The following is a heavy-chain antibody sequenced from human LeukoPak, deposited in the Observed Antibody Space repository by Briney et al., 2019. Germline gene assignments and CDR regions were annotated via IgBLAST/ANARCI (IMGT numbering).Heavy chain of an antibody. CDR2: INPNSGGT. CDR1: GYTFTGYY. V-gene: IGHV1-2*02. Sequence: ASVKVSCKASGYTFTGYYMHWVRQAPGQGLEWMGWINPNSGGTNYAQKFQGRVTMTRDTSISTAYMELSRLRSDDTAVYYCARDGNYYDSSGYYKSWFDPWGQGTLVTVSS. D-gene: IGHD3-22*01. J-gene: IGHJ5*02. CDR3: ARDGNYYDSSGYYKSWFDP.